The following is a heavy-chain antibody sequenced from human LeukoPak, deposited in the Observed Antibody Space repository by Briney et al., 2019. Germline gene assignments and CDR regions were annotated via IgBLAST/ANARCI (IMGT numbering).Heavy chain of an antibody. CDR2: IYSGAST. CDR3: ARLNYYDSSGYQAAEYFQH. J-gene: IGHJ1*01. V-gene: IGHV3-66*01. Sequence: GGSQRLSCAASGFTVSNNYMSWVRQAPGKGLEWVSLIYSGASTYYADSVKGRFTISRDNSKNTLYLQMNSLRAENTAVYYCARLNYYDSSGYQAAEYFQHWGQGTLVTVSS. CDR1: GFTVSNNY. D-gene: IGHD3-22*01.